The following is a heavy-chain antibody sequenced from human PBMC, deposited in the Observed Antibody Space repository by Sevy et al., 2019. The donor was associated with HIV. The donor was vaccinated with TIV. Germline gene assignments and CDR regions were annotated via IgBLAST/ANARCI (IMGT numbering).Heavy chain of an antibody. D-gene: IGHD6-6*01. J-gene: IGHJ6*02. CDR3: ARGVLPPAVSIAVYYYYYGMDI. V-gene: IGHV1-2*02. CDR1: GYTFTGYY. CDR2: INPNSGGT. Sequence: ASVKVSCKASGYTFTGYYMHWVRQAPGQGLEWMGWINPNSGGTNYAQKFQGRVTMTRDTSISTAYMELSRLVSDDTAVYYCARGVLPPAVSIAVYYYYYGMDIWGQGTTVTVSS.